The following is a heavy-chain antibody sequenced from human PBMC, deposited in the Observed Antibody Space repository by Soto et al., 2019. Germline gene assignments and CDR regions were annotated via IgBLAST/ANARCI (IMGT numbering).Heavy chain of an antibody. Sequence: QVHVVQSGAEVKKPGSSVKVTCKSFGGTFNRFGRNGVRQAPGQGLEWMGGIIPVFGTTKYAQKFRDRVTIVADGSTSTSYMELSSLTSDDTAVYYCAIEVWGRGGYYLDSWGQGTLVTVSS. CDR1: GGTFNRFG. D-gene: IGHD7-27*01. V-gene: IGHV1-69*01. CDR3: AIEVWGRGGYYLDS. J-gene: IGHJ4*02. CDR2: IIPVFGTT.